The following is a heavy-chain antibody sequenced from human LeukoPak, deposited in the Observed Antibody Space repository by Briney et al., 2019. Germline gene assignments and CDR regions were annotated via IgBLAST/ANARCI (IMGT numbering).Heavy chain of an antibody. D-gene: IGHD5-18*01. CDR3: ARHMDTAMADAFDI. J-gene: IGHJ3*02. CDR2: IYYSGST. Sequence: PSETLSLTCTVSGGSISSYYWSWIRQPPGKGLEWIGYIYYSGSTNYNPSLKSRVTISVDTSKNPFSLKLSSVTAADTAVYYCARHMDTAMADAFDIWGQGTMVTVSS. CDR1: GGSISSYY. V-gene: IGHV4-59*08.